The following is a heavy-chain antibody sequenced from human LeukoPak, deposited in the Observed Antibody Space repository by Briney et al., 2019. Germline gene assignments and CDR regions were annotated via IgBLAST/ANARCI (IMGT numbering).Heavy chain of an antibody. CDR1: GFTFGDYA. CDR3: TRVTYYYDNSGYFHFDS. J-gene: IGHJ4*02. V-gene: IGHV3-49*04. Sequence: PGGSLRLXCTTSGFTFGDYAMSWVRQAPGKGLEWVSFIRRKAHGETTEYAASVKGRFSSSRDDSKSIAYLQMNSLKTEDTAVYFCTRVTYYYDNSGYFHFDSWGQGSLVTVSS. CDR2: IRRKAHGETT. D-gene: IGHD3-22*01.